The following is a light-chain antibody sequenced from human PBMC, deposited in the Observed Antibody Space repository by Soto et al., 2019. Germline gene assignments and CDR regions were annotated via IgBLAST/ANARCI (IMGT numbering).Light chain of an antibody. CDR1: QSVDND. V-gene: IGKV3D-15*01. CDR3: QQYNNWPLT. Sequence: EIVMTQSPATLSASPGDRATLSCRASQSVDNDLAWYQQKPGQPPRLLIYDASTRATGIPARFSGSQSGTEFTLTISSLLSEDFAVYSCQQYNNWPLTFGGGTKVDI. CDR2: DAS. J-gene: IGKJ4*01.